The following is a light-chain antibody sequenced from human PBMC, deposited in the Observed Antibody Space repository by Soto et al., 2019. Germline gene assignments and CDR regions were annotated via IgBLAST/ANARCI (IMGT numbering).Light chain of an antibody. CDR1: QSISHW. CDR2: KAS. CDR3: KKYNSFWYS. Sequence: DIQMTQSPSTLSASVGDRVTITCRASQSISHWLAWYQQRPGKAPKLLIYKASNLESGVPSRFSGSGSGTEFTLTISSLQPDDFATYYCKKYNSFWYSFGQGTKLEIK. J-gene: IGKJ2*03. V-gene: IGKV1-5*03.